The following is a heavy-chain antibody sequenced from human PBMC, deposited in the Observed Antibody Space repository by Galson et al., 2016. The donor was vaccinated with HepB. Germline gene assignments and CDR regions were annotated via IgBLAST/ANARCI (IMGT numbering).Heavy chain of an antibody. CDR2: IFTDGSGT. CDR3: GRGSKYGFDM. Sequence: SLRLSCAASGFTFSAYPMHWVRQAPGKGLVWISRIFTDGSGTLYADSVKGRFTISRDNAKHTLFLQMNSLRADDTAVYYCGRGSKYGFDMWGQGTMVTVSS. J-gene: IGHJ3*02. CDR1: GFTFSAYP. V-gene: IGHV3-74*01.